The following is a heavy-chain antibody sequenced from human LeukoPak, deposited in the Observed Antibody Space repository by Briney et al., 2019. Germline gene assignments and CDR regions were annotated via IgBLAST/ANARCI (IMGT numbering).Heavy chain of an antibody. CDR2: IYPGDSDT. J-gene: IGHJ5*02. CDR3: ARQAYCSGGRCFWSWFDP. CDR1: GYSFTSYW. Sequence: GESLKISCKGSGYSFTSYWIGWVRQMPGKCLEWMGIIYPGDSDTRYSPSFQGQVTIPADKSISTAYLQWSSLKASDTAMYYCARQAYCSGGRCFWSWFDPWGQGTLVTVSS. D-gene: IGHD2-15*01. V-gene: IGHV5-51*01.